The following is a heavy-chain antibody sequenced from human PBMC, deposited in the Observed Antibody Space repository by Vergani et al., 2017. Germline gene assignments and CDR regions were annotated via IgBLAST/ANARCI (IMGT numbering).Heavy chain of an antibody. CDR2: ISSSGGIK. D-gene: IGHD2-2*01. J-gene: IGHJ4*02. Sequence: QVQLVESGGGLVKPGGSLRLSCAASGFTFSDYYMNWIRQAPGKGLEWVSYISSSGGIKYYAASVKGRFTISRDNVKDSLYLQMTSLSAEDTAVYYCARGDIIIVPAAEVLDYWGQGTLVSVSS. CDR3: ARGDIIIVPAAEVLDY. V-gene: IGHV3-11*01. CDR1: GFTFSDYY.